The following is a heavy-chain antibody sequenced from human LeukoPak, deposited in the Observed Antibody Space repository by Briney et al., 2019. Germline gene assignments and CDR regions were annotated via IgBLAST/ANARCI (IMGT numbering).Heavy chain of an antibody. CDR3: ARDYDILTGDDAFDI. CDR1: GYSISSGYY. V-gene: IGHV4-38-2*02. D-gene: IGHD3-9*01. CDR2: IYQSRST. Sequence: SETLSLTCTVSGYSISSGYYWGWIRQPPGKGLEWIGSIYQSRSTYYNPSLKSRVTISVDTSKNQFSLKLSSVTAADTAVYYCARDYDILTGDDAFDIWGQGTMVTVSS. J-gene: IGHJ3*02.